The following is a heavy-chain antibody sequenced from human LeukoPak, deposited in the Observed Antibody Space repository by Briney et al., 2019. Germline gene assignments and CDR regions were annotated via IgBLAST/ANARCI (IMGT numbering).Heavy chain of an antibody. V-gene: IGHV3-11*01. CDR1: GFTFSDYY. CDR3: ARALVEEWLLYRYFSNYYMDV. CDR2: ISSSGSTI. J-gene: IGHJ6*03. Sequence: GGTLRLSCAASGFTFSDYYMSWIRQAPGKGLEWVSYISSSGSTIYYADSVKRRFTISRDNAKNSLYLQMNSLRAEDTAVYYCARALVEEWLLYRYFSNYYMDVWGKGTTVTVSS. D-gene: IGHD3-3*01.